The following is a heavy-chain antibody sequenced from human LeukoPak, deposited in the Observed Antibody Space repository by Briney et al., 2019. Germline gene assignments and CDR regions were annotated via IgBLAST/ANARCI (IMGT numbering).Heavy chain of an antibody. D-gene: IGHD1-26*01. J-gene: IGHJ3*02. V-gene: IGHV3-64*01. CDR2: ISSNGGST. CDR1: GFTFSSYA. CDR3: ARGSGIHLKVAFDI. Sequence: PGGSLRLSCAASGFTFSSYAMHWVRQAPGKGLEYVSAISSNGGSTYYANSVKGRFTISRDNSKNTLYLQMGSLRAEDMAVYYCARGSGIHLKVAFDIWGQGTMVTVSS.